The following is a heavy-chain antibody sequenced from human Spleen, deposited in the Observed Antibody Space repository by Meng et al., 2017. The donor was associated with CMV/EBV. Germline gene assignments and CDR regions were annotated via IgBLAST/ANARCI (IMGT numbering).Heavy chain of an antibody. CDR1: GGSISSSNW. CDR2: IYHSGST. J-gene: IGHJ4*02. CDR3: ARVVTALWGYYFDY. Sequence: HLWESALGPVESSGPLSLPAAVPGGSISSSNWWSWVRQPPGKGLEWIGEIYHSGSTNYNPSLKSRVTISVDKSRNQFSLKLSSVTAADTAVYYCARVVTALWGYYFDYWGQGTLVTVSS. D-gene: IGHD2-21*02. V-gene: IGHV4-4*02.